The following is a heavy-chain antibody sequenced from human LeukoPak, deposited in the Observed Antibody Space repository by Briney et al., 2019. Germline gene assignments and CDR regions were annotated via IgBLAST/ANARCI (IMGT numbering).Heavy chain of an antibody. CDR2: IYYSGST. CDR1: GGSISSYY. J-gene: IGHJ5*02. CDR3: ARDLTSTGGKLLSSWFDP. V-gene: IGHV4-59*01. Sequence: SETLSLTCTVSGGSISSYYWSWIRQPPGKGLEWIGYIYYSGSTNYNPSLKSRVTISVDTSKNQFSLKLSSVTAADTAVYYCARDLTSTGGKLLSSWFDPWGQGTLVTVSS. D-gene: IGHD1-26*01.